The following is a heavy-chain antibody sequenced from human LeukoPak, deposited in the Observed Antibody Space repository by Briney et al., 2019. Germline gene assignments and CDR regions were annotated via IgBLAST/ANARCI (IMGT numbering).Heavy chain of an antibody. J-gene: IGHJ3*02. Sequence: GASVKVSCKASGYTFTSYYMHWVRQAPGQGLEWMGIINPSGGSTSYAQKFQGRVTMTRDMSTSTVYMELSSLRSEDTAVYYCARGIGPEAFQDIVVVPAAIGYAFDIWGQGTMVIVSS. CDR1: GYTFTSYY. CDR2: INPSGGST. D-gene: IGHD2-2*01. CDR3: ARGIGPEAFQDIVVVPAAIGYAFDI. V-gene: IGHV1-46*01.